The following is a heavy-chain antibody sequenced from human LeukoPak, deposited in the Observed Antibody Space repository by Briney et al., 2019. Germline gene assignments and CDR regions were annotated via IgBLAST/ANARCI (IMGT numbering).Heavy chain of an antibody. CDR1: GGSLSSYY. CDR3: ARSFSGSYYFEY. V-gene: IGHV4-59*08. CDR2: IYYSGST. D-gene: IGHD1-26*01. J-gene: IGHJ4*02. Sequence: SETLSLTCTVSGGSLSSYYWSWIRQPPGKGLEWIGYIYYSGSTNYNPSLKSRVTISVDTSKNQFSLKLSSVTAADTAMYYCARSFSGSYYFEYWGQGTLVTVSS.